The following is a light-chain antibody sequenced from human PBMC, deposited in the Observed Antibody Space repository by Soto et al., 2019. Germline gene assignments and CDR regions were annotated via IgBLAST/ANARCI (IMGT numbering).Light chain of an antibody. J-gene: IGKJ1*01. CDR1: RSFSGW. V-gene: IGKV1-5*03. CDR3: QHYNTYPWT. Sequence: DIQMTKSPSTLSSPVGDRVTATCRASRSFSGWLAWYQRKGGKAPKLLIYKASACESGVPSRFSGSGSGTEFNLTISSLEPEDVATYYCQHYNTYPWTFGQGTKVEIK. CDR2: KAS.